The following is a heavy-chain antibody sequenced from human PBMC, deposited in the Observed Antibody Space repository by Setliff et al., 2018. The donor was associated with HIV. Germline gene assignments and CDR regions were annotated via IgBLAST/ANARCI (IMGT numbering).Heavy chain of an antibody. CDR3: ARDGLLVAGIRFDY. V-gene: IGHV1-69*13. CDR2: IIPAFGTA. Sequence: SVKVSCKTSGGTFSSFALSWVRQAPGQGLEWMGGIIPAFGTANYEQKFQGRVTITADESTGTAYMELSSLRSEDTAVYYCARDGLLVAGIRFDYWGQGTLVTVSS. CDR1: GGTFSSFA. J-gene: IGHJ4*02. D-gene: IGHD6-19*01.